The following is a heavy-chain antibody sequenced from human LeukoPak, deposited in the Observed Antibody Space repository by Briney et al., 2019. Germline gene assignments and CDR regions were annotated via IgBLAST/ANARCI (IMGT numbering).Heavy chain of an antibody. Sequence: GGSLRLSCAASGFAISSYWMSWVRQAPGKGLEWVANINQDGSEKYYVDSVKGRFTISRDNAKNSLYLQMNSLRVEDTAVYYCTRDMPFGGYWGQGTLVTVSS. CDR2: INQDGSEK. V-gene: IGHV3-7*03. J-gene: IGHJ4*02. CDR1: GFAISSYW. CDR3: TRDMPFGGY. D-gene: IGHD3-16*01.